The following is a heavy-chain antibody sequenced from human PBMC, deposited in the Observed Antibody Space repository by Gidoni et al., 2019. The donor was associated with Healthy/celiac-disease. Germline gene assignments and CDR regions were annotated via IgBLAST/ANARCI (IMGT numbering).Heavy chain of an antibody. V-gene: IGHV3-7*01. Sequence: EVQLVESGGGLVQPGGSLSLSCAASGFTFSSYWMSWVRQAPGKGLEWVANIKQDGSEKYYGDSVKGRFTISRDNAKNSLYLQMNSLRAEDTAVYYCARDEYSSSHTYYYYYGMDVWGQGTTVTVSS. J-gene: IGHJ6*02. CDR3: ARDEYSSSHTYYYYYGMDV. D-gene: IGHD6-13*01. CDR1: GFTFSSYW. CDR2: IKQDGSEK.